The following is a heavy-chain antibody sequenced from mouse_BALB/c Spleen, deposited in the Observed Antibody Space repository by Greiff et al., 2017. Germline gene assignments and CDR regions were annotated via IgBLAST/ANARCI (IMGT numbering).Heavy chain of an antibody. CDR1: GFTFSDYY. CDR3: ARDRVDY. CDR2: ISDGGSYT. V-gene: IGHV5-4*02. Sequence: EVNLVESGGGLVKPGGSLKLSCAASGFTFSDYYMYWVRQTPEKRLELVATISDGGSYTYSPDSVKGRFTISRDNAKNNLYLQMSSLKSDDTAMYDCARDRVDYWGQGTSVTVSS. D-gene: IGHD3-1*01. J-gene: IGHJ4*01.